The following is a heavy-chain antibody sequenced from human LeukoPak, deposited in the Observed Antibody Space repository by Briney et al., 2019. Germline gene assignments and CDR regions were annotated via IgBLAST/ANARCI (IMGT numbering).Heavy chain of an antibody. CDR1: GGSISSSRNYS. Sequence: SETLSLTCTVSGGSISSSRNYSWGWIRQPPGKGLEWIGSVYYGGNTYYNPSLKSRVTISVDTSNNQFSLKLSSVTAADTAVYYCASRDAPPGYCYYMDVWGIGTTVTVSS. V-gene: IGHV4-39*07. CDR3: ASRDAPPGYCYYMDV. CDR2: VYYGGNT. J-gene: IGHJ6*03. D-gene: IGHD2-2*01.